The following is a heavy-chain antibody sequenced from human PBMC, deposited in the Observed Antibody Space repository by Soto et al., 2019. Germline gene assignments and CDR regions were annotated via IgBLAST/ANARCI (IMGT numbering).Heavy chain of an antibody. J-gene: IGHJ6*04. CDR1: GFSFSSFA. CDR2: IVDSGAST. CDR3: ARMVELDV. D-gene: IGHD2-8*01. Sequence: EVLLLESGGGLVQPGGSLRLSCGASGFSFSSFAMNWVRQAPGTGLEWVSAIVDSGASTYYADSVKSRFTISRDNSRNTLYQQRNSLSAEDTVVCYCARMVELDVWGTGTTITVSS. V-gene: IGHV3-23*01.